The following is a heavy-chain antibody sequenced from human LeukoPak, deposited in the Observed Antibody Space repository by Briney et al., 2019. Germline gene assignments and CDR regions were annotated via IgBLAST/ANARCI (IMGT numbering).Heavy chain of an antibody. D-gene: IGHD6-13*01. V-gene: IGHV3-23*01. J-gene: IGHJ4*02. Sequence: PGGSLRLSCAASGFTFSNYWMSWVRQAPGKGLEWVSAISGSGGSTYYADSVKGRFTISRDNSKNTLYLQMNSLRAEDTAVYYCAKDRIAAAGPSGFDYWGQGTLVTVSS. CDR3: AKDRIAAAGPSGFDY. CDR2: ISGSGGST. CDR1: GFTFSNYW.